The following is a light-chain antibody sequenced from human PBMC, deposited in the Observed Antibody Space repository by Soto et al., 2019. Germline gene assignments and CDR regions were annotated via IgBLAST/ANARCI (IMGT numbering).Light chain of an antibody. CDR2: DAS. J-gene: IGKJ1*01. CDR1: QSVSSY. Sequence: EIVLTQSPATLSLSPGERATLSCRASQSVSSYLAWYQQKPGQPPSLLIYDASNRATGIPARFSGSGSGTDFTLTISSLEPEDFAVYYCQQRSNWPRGTFGQGTKVEIK. V-gene: IGKV3-11*01. CDR3: QQRSNWPRGT.